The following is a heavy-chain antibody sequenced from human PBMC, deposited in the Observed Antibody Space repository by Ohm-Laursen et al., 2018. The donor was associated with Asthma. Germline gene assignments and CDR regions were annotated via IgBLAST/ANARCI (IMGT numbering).Heavy chain of an antibody. J-gene: IGHJ4*02. CDR1: GGSVSSGSYY. V-gene: IGHV4-61*01. D-gene: IGHD5-12*01. CDR3: ARERVATLSFDY. CDR2: IYYSGST. Sequence: SETLSLTCTVSGGSVSSGSYYWSWIRQPPGKGLEWIGYIYYSGSTNYNPSLKSRVTISVDTSKNQFSLKLSSVTAADTAVYYCARERVATLSFDYWGQGTLVTVSS.